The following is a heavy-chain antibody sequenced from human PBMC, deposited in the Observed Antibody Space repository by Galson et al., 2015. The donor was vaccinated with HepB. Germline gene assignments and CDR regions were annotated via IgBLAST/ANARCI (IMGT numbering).Heavy chain of an antibody. V-gene: IGHV3-48*02. D-gene: IGHD6-13*01. Sequence: SLRLSCAGSGFTFSSYSMNWVRQAPGKGLEWVSYITSSSSLIYYADSVKGRCTVSRDNAKNSLYLQMDSLRDEDTAVYYCAREYSSSWAVDLWGQGTLVTVSS. CDR3: AREYSSSWAVDL. CDR1: GFTFSSYS. CDR2: ITSSSSLI. J-gene: IGHJ5*02.